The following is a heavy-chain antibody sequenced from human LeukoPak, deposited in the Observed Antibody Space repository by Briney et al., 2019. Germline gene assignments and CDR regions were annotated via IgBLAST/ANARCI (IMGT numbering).Heavy chain of an antibody. CDR2: MNPNSGNT. J-gene: IGHJ5*02. D-gene: IGHD6-19*01. CDR1: GYTFTTYD. V-gene: IGHV1-8*01. Sequence: GASVKASCKASGYTFTTYDINWVRQATGQGLEWMGWMNPNSGNTGYAQKFQGRVTMTRNTSITTAYMELSSLRSEDTAVYYCARGRGSGHKENWFDPRGQGTLVTVSS. CDR3: ARGRGSGHKENWFDP.